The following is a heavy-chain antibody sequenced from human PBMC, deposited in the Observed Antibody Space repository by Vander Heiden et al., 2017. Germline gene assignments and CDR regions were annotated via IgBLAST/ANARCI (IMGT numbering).Heavy chain of an antibody. CDR2: IRSKAYGGTK. CDR3: TRAGARYYGSGSYYIDY. Sequence: EVQLVESGGGLVQPGRSLRLSCTASGFTFGDDAMSWFRQAPGKGREWVGFIRSKAYGGTKEYAASVKGRFTISRDDSKSIAYLQMNSLKTEDTAVYYCTRAGARYYGSGSYYIDYWGQGTLVTVSS. V-gene: IGHV3-49*03. CDR1: GFTFGDDA. D-gene: IGHD3-10*01. J-gene: IGHJ4*02.